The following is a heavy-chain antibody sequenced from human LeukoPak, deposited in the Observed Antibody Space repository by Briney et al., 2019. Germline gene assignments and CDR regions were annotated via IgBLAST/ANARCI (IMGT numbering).Heavy chain of an antibody. J-gene: IGHJ4*02. CDR3: ARDQGSVAGIRGFDY. V-gene: IGHV3-21*01. D-gene: IGHD6-19*01. Sequence: GGSLRLSCAASGFTFSSYSMNWVRQAPGKGLEWVSSISSSSSYIYYADSVKGRFTISRDNAKNPLYLQMDSLRAEDTAVYYCARDQGSVAGIRGFDYWGQGTLVTVSS. CDR2: ISSSSSYI. CDR1: GFTFSSYS.